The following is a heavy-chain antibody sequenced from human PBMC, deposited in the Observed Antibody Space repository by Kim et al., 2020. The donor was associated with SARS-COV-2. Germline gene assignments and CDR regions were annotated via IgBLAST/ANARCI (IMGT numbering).Heavy chain of an antibody. J-gene: IGHJ2*01. V-gene: IGHV3-64D*06. Sequence: GGSLRLSCSASGFTFSNHIMHWVRQAPGMGLEDVSGITSNGGSKYYVDSVKGRFTISRDTSRNTLYLQMGSLRVEDTAIYYCVRGNDMMATRDRYFALWGDGTLVSASS. D-gene: IGHD5-12*01. CDR2: ITSNGGSK. CDR1: GFTFSNHI. CDR3: VRGNDMMATRDRYFAL.